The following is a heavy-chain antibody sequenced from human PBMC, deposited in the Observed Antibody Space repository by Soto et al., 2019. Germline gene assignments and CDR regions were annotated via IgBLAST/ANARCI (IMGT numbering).Heavy chain of an antibody. CDR3: ARDVSEDSSGWYRYFDY. V-gene: IGHV4-59*01. CDR2: IYYSGST. Sequence: PSETLSLTCTVSGGSISSYYWNWIRQSPGKGLEWIGYIYYSGSTNYNPSLKSRVTISVDTSKNQFSLKLSSVTAADTAVYYCARDVSEDSSGWYRYFDYWGQGTLVTVSS. CDR1: GGSISSYY. J-gene: IGHJ4*02. D-gene: IGHD6-19*01.